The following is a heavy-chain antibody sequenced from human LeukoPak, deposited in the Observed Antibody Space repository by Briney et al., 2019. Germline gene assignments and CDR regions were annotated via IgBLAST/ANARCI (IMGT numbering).Heavy chain of an antibody. CDR2: ISSSGNTI. CDR3: ARVGYFGSGNYNSFDI. D-gene: IGHD3-10*01. Sequence: PGGSLRLSCAASGFIFSDHYMSWVRQAPGKGLEWVSYISSSGNTIYYEDSVKGRFTISRDNARDNAKNSLYLQMNSLRAEDTAVYFCARVGYFGSGNYNSFDIWGRGTVVTVSS. CDR1: GFIFSDHY. V-gene: IGHV3-11*01. J-gene: IGHJ3*02.